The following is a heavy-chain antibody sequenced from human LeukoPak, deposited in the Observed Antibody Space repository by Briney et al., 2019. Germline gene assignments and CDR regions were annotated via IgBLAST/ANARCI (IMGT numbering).Heavy chain of an antibody. V-gene: IGHV3-23*01. J-gene: IGHJ6*03. CDR3: AKVQLTGDFFLDYYYMDV. D-gene: IGHD7-27*01. Sequence: PGGSLRLSCAASGFTFSSYAMSWVRQAPGKGLEWVSAISGSGGSTYYADSVKGRFTISRDNSKNTLYLQMNSLRAEDTAVYYCAKVQLTGDFFLDYYYMDVWGKGPRSPSP. CDR2: ISGSGGST. CDR1: GFTFSSYA.